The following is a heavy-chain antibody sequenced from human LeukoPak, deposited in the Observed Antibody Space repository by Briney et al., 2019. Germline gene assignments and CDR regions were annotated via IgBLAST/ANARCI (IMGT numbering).Heavy chain of an antibody. J-gene: IGHJ4*02. CDR2: VYYTGNT. Sequence: SATLSLTCSVSGGSISSKSYYWGWIRQPPGKGLEWIGSVYYTGNTYYNPSLKSRVTISLDTSKNHFSLNLSSVTAADTAVYFCASSTSGWYNGNDYWGQGTLVTVSS. CDR1: GGSISSKSYY. D-gene: IGHD6-19*01. CDR3: ASSTSGWYNGNDY. V-gene: IGHV4-39*02.